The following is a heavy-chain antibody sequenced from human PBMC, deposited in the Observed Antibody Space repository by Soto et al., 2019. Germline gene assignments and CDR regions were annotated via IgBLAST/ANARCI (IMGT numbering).Heavy chain of an antibody. CDR3: ARTPGWYFDV. V-gene: IGHV4-4*07. D-gene: IGHD6-19*01. CDR2: IHASGNT. Sequence: SETLSLTCNVSGGYISTYYWSWIRQPAGKGLEWIGRIHASGNTDYNPSLKSRVTMSVDTSKNQFSLRLTSLTAADTAVYYCARTPGWYFDVWGQGTLLTVSS. CDR1: GGYISTYY. J-gene: IGHJ4*02.